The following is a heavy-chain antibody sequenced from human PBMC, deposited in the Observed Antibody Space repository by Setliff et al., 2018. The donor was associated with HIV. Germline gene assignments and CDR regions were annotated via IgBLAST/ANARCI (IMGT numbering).Heavy chain of an antibody. CDR1: GGTFSNYV. CDR2: IITNFGTS. D-gene: IGHD4-17*01. V-gene: IGHV1-69*05. Sequence: SVKVSCKASGGTFSNYVISWVRQAPGQGLEWMGGIITNFGTSNYAQKFQGGVTLTTDESTSTAYMELSSLRSEDTAVYYCARDRDYFYGGMDVWGPGTTVTVSS. CDR3: ARDRDYFYGGMDV. J-gene: IGHJ6*02.